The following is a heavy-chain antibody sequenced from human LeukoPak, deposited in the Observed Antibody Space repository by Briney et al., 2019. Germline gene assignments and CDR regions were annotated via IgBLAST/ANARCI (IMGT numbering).Heavy chain of an antibody. J-gene: IGHJ4*02. V-gene: IGHV3-21*01. CDR1: GFTFSSYS. D-gene: IGHD6-13*01. CDR3: AGSSSADY. CDR2: ISSSSSYI. Sequence: GGSLRLSCAASGFTFSSYSMNWVRQAPGKGLEWVSSISSSSSYIYYADSVEGRFTTSRDNAKNSLYLQMNSLRAEDTAVYYCAGSSSADYWGQGTLVTVSS.